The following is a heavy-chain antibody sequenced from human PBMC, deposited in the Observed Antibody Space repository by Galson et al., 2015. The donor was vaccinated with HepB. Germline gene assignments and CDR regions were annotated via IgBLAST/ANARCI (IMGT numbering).Heavy chain of an antibody. D-gene: IGHD3-9*01. CDR1: GFTFSSYW. CDR3: ASYTGGIFDWFNYGIDV. J-gene: IGHJ6*01. CDR2: INSDGSST. V-gene: IGHV3-74*01. Sequence: SLRLSCAASGFTFSSYWMHWVRQAPGKGLVWVSRINSDGSSTSYADSVKGRFTISRDNAKNTLYLQMNSLRAEDTAVYYCASYTGGIFDWFNYGIDVWGQGTTVTVSS.